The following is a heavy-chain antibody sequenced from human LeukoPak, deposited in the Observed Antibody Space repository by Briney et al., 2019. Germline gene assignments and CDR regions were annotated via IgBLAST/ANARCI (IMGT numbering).Heavy chain of an antibody. V-gene: IGHV1-8*01. D-gene: IGHD1-26*01. J-gene: IGHJ4*02. CDR2: MNPNSGST. Sequence: ASVKVSCKASGFTFTSHDYNWVRQASGQGLEWMGWMNPNSGSTGYAQKFQGRVTMTRDTSITTVYMELSSLTSEDTAVYYCAREWELPPHHYFDYWGQGTLVTVSS. CDR1: GFTFTSHD. CDR3: AREWELPPHHYFDY.